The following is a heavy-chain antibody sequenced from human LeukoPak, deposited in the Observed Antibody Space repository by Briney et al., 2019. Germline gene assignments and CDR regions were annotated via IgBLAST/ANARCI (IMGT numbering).Heavy chain of an antibody. CDR2: INAGNGNT. CDR3: ARILWFGELSLNY. J-gene: IGHJ4*02. V-gene: IGHV1-3*01. D-gene: IGHD3-10*01. CDR1: GYTFTSYA. Sequence: ASAKVSCKASGYTFTSYAMHWVRQAPGQRLEWMGWINAGNGNTKYSQKFQGRVTITRDASASTAYMELSSLRSEDTAVYYCARILWFGELSLNYWGQGTLVTVSS.